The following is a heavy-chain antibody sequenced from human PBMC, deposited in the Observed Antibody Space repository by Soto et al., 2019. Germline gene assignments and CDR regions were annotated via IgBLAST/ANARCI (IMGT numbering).Heavy chain of an antibody. J-gene: IGHJ5*02. CDR3: AKDLRPGLVVPTKSGFDP. Sequence: GGSLRLSCEASGFPFNTYAMTWFRQLPGMGLEWVSTTSIGGNTDFAESVRGRFSVSRDNSKNTLYLQMTNLRAEDAAIYFCAKDLRPGLVVPTKSGFDPWGQGTWVTVSS. CDR2: TSIGGNT. CDR1: GFPFNTYA. V-gene: IGHV3-23*01. D-gene: IGHD3-10*01.